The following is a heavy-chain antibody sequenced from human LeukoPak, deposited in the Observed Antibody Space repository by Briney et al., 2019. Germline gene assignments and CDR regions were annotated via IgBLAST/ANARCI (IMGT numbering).Heavy chain of an antibody. Sequence: PSETLSLTCAVYGGSFSGYYWSWIRQPPGKGLEWIGEINHSGSTNYNPSLKSRVTISVDTSKNQFSLKLSSVTAADTAVYYCARDPIGYGMDVWGQGTTVTVSS. CDR1: GGSFSGYY. V-gene: IGHV4-34*09. CDR3: ARDPIGYGMDV. J-gene: IGHJ6*02. D-gene: IGHD1-26*01. CDR2: INHSGST.